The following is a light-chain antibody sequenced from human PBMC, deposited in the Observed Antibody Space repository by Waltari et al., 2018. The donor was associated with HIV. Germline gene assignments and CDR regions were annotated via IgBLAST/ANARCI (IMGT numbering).Light chain of an antibody. CDR3: QSYDSSLSGPRV. CDR2: GNS. Sequence: QSVLTQPPSVSGAPGQRVTISCTGSSSNIGVGYAVTWYQQLPGTAPKLLIYGNSNRPSGVPDRFSGSKSGTSASLAITGLQAEDEADYYCQSYDSSLSGPRVFGTGTKVTVL. V-gene: IGLV1-40*01. CDR1: SSNIGVGYA. J-gene: IGLJ1*01.